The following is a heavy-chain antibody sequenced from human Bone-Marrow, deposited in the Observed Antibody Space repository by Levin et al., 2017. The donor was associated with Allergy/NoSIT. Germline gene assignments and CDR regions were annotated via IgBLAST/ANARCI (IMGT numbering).Heavy chain of an antibody. CDR3: ASSTVTTCRAFDI. Sequence: KHGESLKISCAASGFTFSSYSMNWVRQAPGKGLEWVSSIGSSSSYIYYPDSVKGRFTISRDNAKNSLYLQMNSVRAEDTAVYYCASSTVTTCRAFDIWGQGTMVTVSS. V-gene: IGHV3-21*01. D-gene: IGHD4-17*01. CDR2: IGSSSSYI. CDR1: GFTFSSYS. J-gene: IGHJ3*02.